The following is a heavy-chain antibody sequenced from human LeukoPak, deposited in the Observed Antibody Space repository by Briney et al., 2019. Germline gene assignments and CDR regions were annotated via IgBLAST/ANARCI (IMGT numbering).Heavy chain of an antibody. CDR1: GFTFSSYA. Sequence: GGSLRLSCAASGFTFSSYAMSWVRQAPGKGLEWVSAISGSGGSTYYADSVKGRFTISRDNSKNTLYLQMNSLRAEDTAVYYCAKDSRVPTLFWSGPDAFDIWGQGTMVTVSS. CDR3: AKDSRVPTLFWSGPDAFDI. V-gene: IGHV3-23*01. J-gene: IGHJ3*02. CDR2: ISGSGGST. D-gene: IGHD3-3*01.